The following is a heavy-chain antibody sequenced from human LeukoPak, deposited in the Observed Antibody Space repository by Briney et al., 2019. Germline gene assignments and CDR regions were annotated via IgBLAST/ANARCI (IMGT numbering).Heavy chain of an antibody. CDR3: ARHGYSSGIYYFDY. CDR2: IYYSGST. V-gene: IGHV4-59*08. CDR1: GGSISSYY. J-gene: IGHJ4*02. Sequence: SETLSLTCTVSGGSISSYYWSWIRQPPGKGLEWIGYIYYSGSTNYNPSLKSRVTISVDTSKNQFSLKLSSVTAADTAVYYCARHGYSSGIYYFDYWGQGTLVTVSS. D-gene: IGHD6-25*01.